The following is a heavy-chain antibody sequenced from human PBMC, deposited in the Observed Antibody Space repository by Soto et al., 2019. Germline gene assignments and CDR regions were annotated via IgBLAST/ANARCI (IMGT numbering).Heavy chain of an antibody. V-gene: IGHV1-69*06. CDR1: GGTFSSYA. Sequence: QVQLVQSGAEVKKPGSSVKVSCKASGGTFSSYAISWVRQAPGQGLEWMGGIIPIFGTANYAQKFQGRVTITADKSTSTAYMELSSLRSEDTAVYYCARVNSRYDFWSGYSAPAGLLMDVWGQGTTVTVSS. CDR3: ARVNSRYDFWSGYSAPAGLLMDV. J-gene: IGHJ6*02. D-gene: IGHD3-3*01. CDR2: IIPIFGTA.